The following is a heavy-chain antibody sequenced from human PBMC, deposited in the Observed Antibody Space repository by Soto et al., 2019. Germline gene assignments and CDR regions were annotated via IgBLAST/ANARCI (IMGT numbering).Heavy chain of an antibody. Sequence: SETLSLTCTVSGGSISSSSYYWGWIRRPPGKGLEWIGSIYYSGSTYYNPSLKSRVTISVDTSKNQFSLKLSSVTAADTAVYYCARHVSGEDSSGYYYGFDYWGQGTLVTVSS. CDR1: GGSISSSSYY. D-gene: IGHD3-22*01. J-gene: IGHJ4*02. CDR2: IYYSGST. CDR3: ARHVSGEDSSGYYYGFDY. V-gene: IGHV4-39*01.